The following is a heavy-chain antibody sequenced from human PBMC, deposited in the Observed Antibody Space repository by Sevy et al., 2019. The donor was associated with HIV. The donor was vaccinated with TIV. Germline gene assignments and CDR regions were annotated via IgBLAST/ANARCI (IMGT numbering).Heavy chain of an antibody. CDR3: ARNNLGNAFDI. CDR1: GFTFSSYW. J-gene: IGHJ3*02. CDR2: IKQDGSEK. V-gene: IGHV3-7*03. D-gene: IGHD1-1*01. Sequence: GGSLRLSCAASGFTFSSYWMSWVRQAPGKGLEWVANIKQDGSEKYYVYSVKGRFTISRDNAKNSLYLQMNSLRAEDTAVYYCARNNLGNAFDIWGQGTMVTVSS.